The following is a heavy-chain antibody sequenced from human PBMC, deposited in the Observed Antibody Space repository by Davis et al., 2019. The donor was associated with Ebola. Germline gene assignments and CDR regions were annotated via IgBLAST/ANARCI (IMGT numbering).Heavy chain of an antibody. V-gene: IGHV5-51*01. CDR3: ARGTNAYNPGGYFDS. CDR2: IYPGDSDT. Sequence: GESLKISCKGSGYSFTTYWIAWVRQTPAKGLEWMGIIYPGDSDTRYSPSFEGQVTISVDRSISTAYLQWSSLKASDTAIYYCARGTNAYNPGGYFDSWGQGTLVTVSS. CDR1: GYSFTTYW. J-gene: IGHJ4*02. D-gene: IGHD5-24*01.